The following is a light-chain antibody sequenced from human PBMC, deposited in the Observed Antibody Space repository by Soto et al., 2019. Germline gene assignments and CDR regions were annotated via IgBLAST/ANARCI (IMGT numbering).Light chain of an antibody. CDR1: QIVSSNY. Sequence: EIVLTQSPGTLSLSPGERATLSCRASQIVSSNYLDWYQQKLDQSPRLLLYGASSRATGIPDRFSGSGSGTDFTLIISRLEPEDFAVYYCQQYGSSMFTFGPGTKVDVK. CDR3: QQYGSSMFT. J-gene: IGKJ3*01. V-gene: IGKV3-20*01. CDR2: GAS.